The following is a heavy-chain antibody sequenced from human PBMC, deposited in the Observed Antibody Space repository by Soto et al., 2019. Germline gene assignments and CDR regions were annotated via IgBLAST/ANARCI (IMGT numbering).Heavy chain of an antibody. V-gene: IGHV3-33*01. CDR1: GFTFSSYG. D-gene: IGHD2-15*01. Sequence: PGGSLRLSCAASGFTFSSYGMHWVRQAPGKGLEWVAVIWYDGSNKYYADSVKGRFTISRDNSKNTLYLQMNSLRAEDTAVYYCAREYCSRGSCYGFGYWGQATLVTVSS. CDR2: IWYDGSNK. CDR3: AREYCSRGSCYGFGY. J-gene: IGHJ4*02.